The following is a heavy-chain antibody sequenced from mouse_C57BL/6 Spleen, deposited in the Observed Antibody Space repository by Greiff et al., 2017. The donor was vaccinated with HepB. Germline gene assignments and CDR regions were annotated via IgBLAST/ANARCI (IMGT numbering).Heavy chain of an antibody. CDR1: GYTFTDYE. J-gene: IGHJ1*03. V-gene: IGHV1-15*01. Sequence: QVQLQQSGAELVRPGASVTLSCKASGYTFTDYEMHWVKQTPVHGLEWIGAIDPETGGTAYNQKFKGKAILTADKSSSTAYMELRSLTSEDSAVYYCTRCPYYSNYGYFDVWGTGTTVTVSS. D-gene: IGHD2-5*01. CDR3: TRCPYYSNYGYFDV. CDR2: IDPETGGT.